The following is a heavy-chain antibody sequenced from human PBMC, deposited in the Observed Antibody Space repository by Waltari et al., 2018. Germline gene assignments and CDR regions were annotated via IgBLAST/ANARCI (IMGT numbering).Heavy chain of an antibody. V-gene: IGHV4-34*01. CDR1: GGSFSGYY. Sequence: QVQLQQWGAGLLKPSETLSLTCAVYGGSFSGYYWSWIRQPPGKGLEWIGEINHSGSTNYNPSLKSRVTISVDTSKNQFSLKLSSVTAADTAVYYCARAWGVRGVIGRRRGGQTDYWGQGTLVTVSS. J-gene: IGHJ4*02. CDR2: INHSGST. CDR3: ARAWGVRGVIGRRRGGQTDY. D-gene: IGHD3-10*01.